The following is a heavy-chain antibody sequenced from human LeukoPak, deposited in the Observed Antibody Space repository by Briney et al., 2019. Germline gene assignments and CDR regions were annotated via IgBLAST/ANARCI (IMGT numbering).Heavy chain of an antibody. Sequence: ASVKVSCKASGYTFTSYGISWVRKAPGQGLEWMGWISAYNGNTNYAQKLQGRVTMTTDTSTSTAYMELRSLRSDDTAVYYCAREGIYDYVWGSYRQFDPWGQGTLVTVSS. CDR1: GYTFTSYG. CDR3: AREGIYDYVWGSYRQFDP. CDR2: ISAYNGNT. D-gene: IGHD3-16*02. V-gene: IGHV1-18*01. J-gene: IGHJ5*02.